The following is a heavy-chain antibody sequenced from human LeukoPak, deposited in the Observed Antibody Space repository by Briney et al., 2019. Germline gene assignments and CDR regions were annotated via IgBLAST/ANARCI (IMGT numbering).Heavy chain of an antibody. D-gene: IGHD3-3*01. Sequence: ASVKVSCKASGYSFDIYGITWVRQALGQGLEWMGWISAYNGSVSYAQNLRGRVTMTTDTSTKTAYMELRSLRSDDTAVYYCARRGRDYDFWSGPEYFDLWGRGTLVTVSS. CDR2: ISAYNGSV. V-gene: IGHV1-18*04. J-gene: IGHJ2*01. CDR1: GYSFDIYG. CDR3: ARRGRDYDFWSGPEYFDL.